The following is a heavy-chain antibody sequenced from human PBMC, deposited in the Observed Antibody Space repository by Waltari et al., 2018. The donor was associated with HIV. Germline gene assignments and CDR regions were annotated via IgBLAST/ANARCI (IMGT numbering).Heavy chain of an antibody. J-gene: IGHJ4*02. V-gene: IGHV3-48*04. D-gene: IGHD6-6*01. Sequence: EVQLVESGGGLVQPGGSLRLSCAASGFPFRCYAMNLVPQAPGKGLEWVSYISSSSTTINYADSVKGRFTISRDNAKNLLYLQMSSLRAEDTAVYFCARERFGSSYFGYWGQGTLVTVSS. CDR3: ARERFGSSYFGY. CDR1: GFPFRCYA. CDR2: ISSSSTTI.